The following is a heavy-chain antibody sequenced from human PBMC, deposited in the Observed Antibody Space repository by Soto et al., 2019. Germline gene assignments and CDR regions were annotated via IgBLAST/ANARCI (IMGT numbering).Heavy chain of an antibody. D-gene: IGHD3-22*01. CDR3: AVDSSGENWFDP. V-gene: IGHV3-30-3*01. Sequence: QVQLVESGGGVVQPGRSLSLSSAASGFTFSSYAMHWVRQAPGKGLEWVAVISYDGSNKYYADSVKGRFTISRDNSKNTLYLQMNSLRAEDTAVYYCAVDSSGENWFDPWGQGTLVTVSS. CDR1: GFTFSSYA. CDR2: ISYDGSNK. J-gene: IGHJ5*02.